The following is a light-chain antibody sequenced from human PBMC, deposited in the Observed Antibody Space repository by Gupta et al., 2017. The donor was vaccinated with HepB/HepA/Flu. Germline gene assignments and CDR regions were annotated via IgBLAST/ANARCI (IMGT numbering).Light chain of an antibody. Sequence: DIVLTQSPGTLSFSPGERATLSCRASQSVSSSYLAWYQQKPGQAPRLLIYGASSRATGIPDRFSGSECGTDFTLTISRLEPEDFAVYYCQQYGSSPTWTFGQGTKVEIK. V-gene: IGKV3-20*01. CDR1: QSVSSSY. CDR2: GAS. J-gene: IGKJ1*01. CDR3: QQYGSSPTWT.